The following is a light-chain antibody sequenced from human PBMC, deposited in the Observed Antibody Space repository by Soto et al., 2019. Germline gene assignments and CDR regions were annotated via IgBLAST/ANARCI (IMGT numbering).Light chain of an antibody. V-gene: IGLV2-8*01. CDR3: SSYAGSSNV. Sequence: VLTQPPSASGSPGQSVAISCTGTSSDVGGYNYVSWYQQHPGKAPKLMIYEVNKRPSGVPDRFSGSKSGNTASLTVSGLQAEDEADYYCSSYAGSSNVFGTGTKVTV. J-gene: IGLJ1*01. CDR2: EVN. CDR1: SSDVGGYNY.